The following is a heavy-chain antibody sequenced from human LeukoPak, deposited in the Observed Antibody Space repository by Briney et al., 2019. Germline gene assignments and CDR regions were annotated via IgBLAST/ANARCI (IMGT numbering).Heavy chain of an antibody. CDR2: IIPIFGTA. D-gene: IGHD5-24*01. CDR3: ARSRDGYSIKKPYFDY. CDR1: GGTFSSYA. J-gene: IGHJ4*02. V-gene: IGHV1-69*05. Sequence: GASVKVSCKASGGTFSSYAISWVRQAPGQGLEWMGGIIPIFGTANYAQKFQGRVTITTDESTSTAYMELSSLRSEDTAVYYCARSRDGYSIKKPYFDYWGQGTLVTVSS.